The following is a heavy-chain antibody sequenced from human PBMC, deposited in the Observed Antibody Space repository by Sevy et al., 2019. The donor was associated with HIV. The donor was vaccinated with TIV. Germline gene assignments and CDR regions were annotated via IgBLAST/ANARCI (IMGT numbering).Heavy chain of an antibody. V-gene: IGHV5-51*01. Sequence: GESLKISCKGSGYSFTSYWIGWVRQMPGKGLEWMGIIYPGDSDTRYSPSFQGQVTISADKSISTAYLQWSSLKASDTAMYYGARLASSYGSVSYRDINFDYWGQGTLVTVSS. D-gene: IGHD3-10*01. J-gene: IGHJ4*02. CDR2: IYPGDSDT. CDR3: ARLASSYGSVSYRDINFDY. CDR1: GYSFTSYW.